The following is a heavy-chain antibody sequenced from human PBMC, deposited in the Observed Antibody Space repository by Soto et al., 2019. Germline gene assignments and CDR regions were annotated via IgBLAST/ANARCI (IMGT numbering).Heavy chain of an antibody. Sequence: QVQLEESGGGVVQPGRSLRLSCEASGFTFNTYSMHWVRQPPGKWLEWLAAIWYDGTQKYYADSVKGRFIISRDNSKKTLYLEMHSLRAEDTAVYYCARAGGTTVTGLWHFDSWGQGTLVTVS. D-gene: IGHD4-17*01. J-gene: IGHJ4*02. V-gene: IGHV3-33*01. CDR3: ARAGGTTVTGLWHFDS. CDR2: IWYDGTQK. CDR1: GFTFNTYS.